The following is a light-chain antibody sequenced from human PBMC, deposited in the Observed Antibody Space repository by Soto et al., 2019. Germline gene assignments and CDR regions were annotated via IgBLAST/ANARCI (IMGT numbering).Light chain of an antibody. CDR3: QQYNNWPPLT. J-gene: IGKJ4*01. CDR2: DAS. V-gene: IGKV3-15*01. Sequence: EIVMTQSPATLSASPGERVTLSCRASQSVSSHLAWYQHIPGQPPRLLIHDASTRATGVPARFSGSGSGTEFTLTISSLQSEDFAVYYCQQYNNWPPLTFGGGTKVDIK. CDR1: QSVSSH.